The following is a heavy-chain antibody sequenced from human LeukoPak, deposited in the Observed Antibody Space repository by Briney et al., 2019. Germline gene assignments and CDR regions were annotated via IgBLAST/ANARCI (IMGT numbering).Heavy chain of an antibody. CDR1: GYTLSSYA. CDR3: ARQKTDYYDSSGYYIFDY. CDR2: INTNTGNP. D-gene: IGHD3-22*01. Sequence: GASVKVSCKASGYTLSSYAMNWVRQAPGQGLEWMGWINTNTGNPTYAQGFTGRFVFSLDTSVSTAYLQIISLKAEGTAVYYCARQKTDYYDSSGYYIFDYWGQGTLVTVSS. J-gene: IGHJ4*02. V-gene: IGHV7-4-1*02.